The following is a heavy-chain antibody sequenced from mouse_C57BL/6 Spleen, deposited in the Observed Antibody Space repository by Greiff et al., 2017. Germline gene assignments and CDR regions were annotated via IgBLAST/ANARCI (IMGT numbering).Heavy chain of an antibody. V-gene: IGHV1-82*01. CDR2: IYPGDGDT. CDR3: ASPSMDY. CDR1: GYAFSSSW. J-gene: IGHJ4*01. Sequence: QVQLKQSGPELVKPGASVKISCKASGYAFSSSWMNWVKQRPGKGLEWIGRIYPGDGDTNYNGKFKGKATLTADKSSSTAYMQLSSLTSEDSAVYFCASPSMDYWGQGTSLTVSS.